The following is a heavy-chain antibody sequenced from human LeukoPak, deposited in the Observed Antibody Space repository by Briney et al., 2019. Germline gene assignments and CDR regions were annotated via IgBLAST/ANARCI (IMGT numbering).Heavy chain of an antibody. CDR1: GGSVSSGSYY. V-gene: IGHV4-61*01. D-gene: IGHD3-10*01. CDR2: IYYSGST. J-gene: IGHJ4*02. Sequence: PSETLSLTCTVSGGSVSSGSYYWSWIRQPPGKGLKWIGYIYYSGSTNYNPSLKSRVTISVDTSKNQFSLKLSSVTAADTAVYYCARAPHYGSGSYLDYWGQGTLVTVSS. CDR3: ARAPHYGSGSYLDY.